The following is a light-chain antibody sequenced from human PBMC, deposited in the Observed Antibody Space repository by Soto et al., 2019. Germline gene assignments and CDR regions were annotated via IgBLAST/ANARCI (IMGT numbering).Light chain of an antibody. CDR2: GVT. CDR3: SSYTSASTLLYL. Sequence: QSALTQPASVSGSPGQSITISCTGTSSDVGGYNHVSWYQQHPGIAPKLLIYGVTNRPSGVSPRFSGSKSGNTASLTISGLHAEDEADYHCSSYTSASTLLYLFGTGTKLTVL. J-gene: IGLJ1*01. CDR1: SSDVGGYNH. V-gene: IGLV2-14*01.